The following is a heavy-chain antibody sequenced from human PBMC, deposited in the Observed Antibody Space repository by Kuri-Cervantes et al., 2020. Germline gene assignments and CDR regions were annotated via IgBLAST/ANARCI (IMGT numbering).Heavy chain of an antibody. V-gene: IGHV4-4*02. CDR2: IYHSGST. CDR1: GGSISSSNW. Sequence: SETLSLSCAVSGGSISSSNWWSWVRQPPGKGLEWIGEIYHSGSTNYNPSLKSRVTISVDKSKNQFSLKLSSVTAADTAVYYCARGPPEYGSGKIDPWGQGTLVTVSS. J-gene: IGHJ5*02. CDR3: ARGPPEYGSGKIDP. D-gene: IGHD3-10*01.